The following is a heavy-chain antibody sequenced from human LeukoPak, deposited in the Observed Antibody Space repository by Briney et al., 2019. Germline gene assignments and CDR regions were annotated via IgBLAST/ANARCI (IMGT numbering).Heavy chain of an antibody. CDR3: TKGTVAGTPFFDY. CDR2: IWNDGNNK. D-gene: IGHD6-19*01. Sequence: GGSLRLSCAASGFTFSNYGMHWVRQAPGKGLEWVAVIWNDGNNKYYADSVKGRFTISRGNFKNTLYLQMNSLRAEDTAVYYCTKGTVAGTPFFDYWGQGTLVTVSS. CDR1: GFTFSNYG. V-gene: IGHV3-33*06. J-gene: IGHJ4*02.